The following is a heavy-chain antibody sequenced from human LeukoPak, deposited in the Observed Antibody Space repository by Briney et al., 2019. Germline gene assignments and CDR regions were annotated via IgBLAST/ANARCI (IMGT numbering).Heavy chain of an antibody. Sequence: QAGGSLRLSCAASGFTFSSYAMSWVRQAPGKGLEWVSAISGSGGSTYYAGSVKGRFTISRDNSKNTLYLQMNSLRAEDTAVYYCAKGCSGGGSCYEIDYWGQGTLVTVSS. CDR3: AKGCSGGGSCYEIDY. V-gene: IGHV3-23*01. J-gene: IGHJ4*02. CDR1: GFTFSSYA. D-gene: IGHD2-15*01. CDR2: ISGSGGST.